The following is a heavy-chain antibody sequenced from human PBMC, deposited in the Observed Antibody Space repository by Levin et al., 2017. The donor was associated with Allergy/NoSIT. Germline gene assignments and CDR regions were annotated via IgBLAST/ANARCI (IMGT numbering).Heavy chain of an antibody. J-gene: IGHJ4*02. CDR1: GFTFSRYW. D-gene: IGHD1-26*01. Sequence: PEASVKVSCAASGFTFSRYWMHWVRQAPGKGLVWVSLVNSDGSYTTYADSVKGRFTISRDNAKNTVYLQMNSLRVEDTALYYCAREGLVGAKAIGSFDYWGQGTLVTVSS. CDR3: AREGLVGAKAIGSFDY. CDR2: VNSDGSYT. V-gene: IGHV3-74*01.